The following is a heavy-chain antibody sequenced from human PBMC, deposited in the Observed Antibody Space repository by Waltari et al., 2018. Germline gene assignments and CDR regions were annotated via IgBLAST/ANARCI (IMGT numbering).Heavy chain of an antibody. Sequence: QVQLQESGPGLVKPSQTLSLICTVPGGPISRGDYYWSWIRQPPGKGLEWIGYIYRSGSAHYNPSLKSRVTISVDTSKNQFSLKLSSVTAADTAVYYCARRARTSVTYFFDYWGQGTLVTVSS. CDR3: ARRARTSVTYFFDY. CDR1: GGPISRGDYY. CDR2: IYRSGSA. J-gene: IGHJ4*02. D-gene: IGHD4-4*01. V-gene: IGHV4-30-4*08.